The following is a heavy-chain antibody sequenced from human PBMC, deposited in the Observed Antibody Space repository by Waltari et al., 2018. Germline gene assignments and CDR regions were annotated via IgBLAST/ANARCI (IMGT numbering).Heavy chain of an antibody. V-gene: IGHV3-73*01. J-gene: IGHJ6*02. CDR2: IRSRPNSYAT. CDR1: GFTFSAPL. Sequence: EAQLVDSGAALVQPAGSLTLPSAASGFTFSAPLVYWVRQASGKGLEWVGRIRSRPNSYATAYGASVQGRFTISRDDSKKTAFLQMNSLKTEDTAVYYCTRRSPYYGMDVWGQGTTV. CDR3: TRRSPYYGMDV.